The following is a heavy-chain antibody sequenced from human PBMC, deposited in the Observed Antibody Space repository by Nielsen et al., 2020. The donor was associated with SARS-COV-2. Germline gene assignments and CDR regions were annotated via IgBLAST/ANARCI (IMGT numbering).Heavy chain of an antibody. V-gene: IGHV3-9*01. J-gene: IGHJ4*02. CDR3: AKDMDRRMVATNY. D-gene: IGHD5-12*01. CDR2: ISWNSGSI. Sequence: SLKISCAASGFTFDDYAVHWVRQAPGKGLEWVSGISWNSGSIGYADSVKGRFTISRDNAKNSLYLQMNSLRAEDTALYYCAKDMDRRMVATNYWGQGTLVTVSS. CDR1: GFTFDDYA.